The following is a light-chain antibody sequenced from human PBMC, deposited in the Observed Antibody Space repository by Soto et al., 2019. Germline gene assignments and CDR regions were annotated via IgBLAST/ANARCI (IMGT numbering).Light chain of an antibody. CDR2: TAP. CDR1: QSIRNY. Sequence: DLQMTQSPSSLSASVGYRVTITCRASQSIRNYFNLYQQKPRKAPKVLIYTAPSLQSGAPPRLSASGSGTDFTLSVVSLQPEDFATYYCQQTNSTPPGAFGQGTKV. V-gene: IGKV1-39*01. J-gene: IGKJ1*01. CDR3: QQTNSTPPGA.